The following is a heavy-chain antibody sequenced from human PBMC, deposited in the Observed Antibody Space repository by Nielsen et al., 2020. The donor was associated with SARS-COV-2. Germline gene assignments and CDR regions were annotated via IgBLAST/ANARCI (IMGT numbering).Heavy chain of an antibody. Sequence: SLKISCAASGFTFDDYAMHWVRQAPGKGLEWVSGISWNSGSIGYADSVKGRFTISRDNAKNSLYLQMNSLRAEDTALYYCAKDLGAYHYFDYWGQGTLVTVSS. CDR3: AKDLGAYHYFDY. D-gene: IGHD3-16*01. CDR1: GFTFDDYA. J-gene: IGHJ4*02. CDR2: ISWNSGSI. V-gene: IGHV3-9*01.